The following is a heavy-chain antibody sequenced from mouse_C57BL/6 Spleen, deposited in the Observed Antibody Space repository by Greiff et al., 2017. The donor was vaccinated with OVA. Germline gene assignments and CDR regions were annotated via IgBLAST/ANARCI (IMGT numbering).Heavy chain of an antibody. CDR2: INPGSGGT. V-gene: IGHV1-54*01. CDR3: ARSYTPYYAMDY. CDR1: GYAFTNYL. J-gene: IGHJ4*01. D-gene: IGHD1-1*01. Sequence: QVQLKQSGAELVRPGTSVKVSCKASGYAFTNYLIEWVKQRPGQGLEWIGVINPGSGGTNYNEKFKGKATLTADKSSSTAYMQISSLTSEDSAVYFCARSYTPYYAMDYWGQGTSVTVSS.